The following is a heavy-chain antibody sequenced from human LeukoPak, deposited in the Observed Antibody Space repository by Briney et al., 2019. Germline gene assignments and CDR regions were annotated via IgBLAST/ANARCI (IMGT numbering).Heavy chain of an antibody. CDR2: IYYSGST. Sequence: PSQTLSLTCTVSGGSISSGDYYWSWIRQPPGKGLEWIGYIYYSGSTYYNPSLKSRVTISVDTSKNQFSLKLTSVTAADTAVYYCAIQDHYDFWSGYFAPFDNWGQGTLVTVSS. D-gene: IGHD3-3*01. V-gene: IGHV4-30-4*01. CDR3: AIQDHYDFWSGYFAPFDN. CDR1: GGSISSGDYY. J-gene: IGHJ4*02.